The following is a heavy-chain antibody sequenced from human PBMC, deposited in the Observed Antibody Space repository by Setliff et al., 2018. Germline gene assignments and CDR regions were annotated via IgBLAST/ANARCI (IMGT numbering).Heavy chain of an antibody. CDR2: IKSRTDGGTA. D-gene: IGHD6-25*01. CDR3: AKHVLSSGWPNDAFDF. CDR1: GFTFSNAW. V-gene: IGHV3-15*01. Sequence: PGGSLRLSCAASGFTFSNAWMSWVRQAPGKGLEWVGRIKSRTDGGTADYVVPVKGRFTISRDNSKNTLYLQMNSLRAEDAAVYYCAKHVLSSGWPNDAFDFWGQGTMVTVSS. J-gene: IGHJ3*01.